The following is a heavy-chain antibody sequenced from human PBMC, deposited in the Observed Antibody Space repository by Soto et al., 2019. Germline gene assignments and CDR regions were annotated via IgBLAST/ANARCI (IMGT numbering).Heavy chain of an antibody. D-gene: IGHD2-2*01. CDR2: IYSGGST. V-gene: IGHV3-66*04. CDR3: AGQGGYCSSTSCYDY. J-gene: IGHJ4*02. Sequence: GGSLRLSCAASGFSVSRNYMSWVRQAPGKGLEWVSVIYSGGSTYYADSVKGRFTISRDNSKNTVFLQMNSLRAEDTAVYYCAGQGGYCSSTSCYDYWGQGT. CDR1: GFSVSRNY.